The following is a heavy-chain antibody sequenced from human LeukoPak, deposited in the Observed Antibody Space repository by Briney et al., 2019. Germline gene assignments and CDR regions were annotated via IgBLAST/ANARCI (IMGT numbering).Heavy chain of an antibody. Sequence: GGSLRLSCVASGFTFSSDAMHWVRQAPGKGLEWVAVISYDGKEKYHADSVKGRFTISRDNSKKTLYLQMNSLRVEDTAVYYCARGDRGTAAGNNWFNPWGQGTLVTVSS. CDR1: GFTFSSDA. V-gene: IGHV3-30*04. D-gene: IGHD6-13*01. CDR3: ARGDRGTAAGNNWFNP. CDR2: ISYDGKEK. J-gene: IGHJ5*02.